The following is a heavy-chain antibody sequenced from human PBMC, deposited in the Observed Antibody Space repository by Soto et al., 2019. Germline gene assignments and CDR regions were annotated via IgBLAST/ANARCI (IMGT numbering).Heavy chain of an antibody. CDR2: IHHSGST. CDR3: ARDVGNFYDSTPTGQFDY. CDR1: GVSISSSNW. Sequence: QVQLQESGPGLVKPSGTLSLTCAVSGVSISSSNWWSWVRQPPGKGLEWMGEIHHSGSTNYNPSLKRRVTISVDKSKNQFSLKLTSVTAADTAVYYCARDVGNFYDSTPTGQFDYWGQGTLVTVSS. D-gene: IGHD3-22*01. J-gene: IGHJ4*02. V-gene: IGHV4-4*02.